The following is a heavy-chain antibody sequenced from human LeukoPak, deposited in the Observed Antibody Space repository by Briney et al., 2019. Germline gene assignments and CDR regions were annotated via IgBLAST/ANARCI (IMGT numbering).Heavy chain of an antibody. CDR2: IYYSGST. CDR1: GGSISSSSYY. D-gene: IGHD6-19*01. J-gene: IGHJ4*02. CDR3: ATLYSSLDY. Sequence: SETLSLTCTVSGGSISSSSYYWGWIRQPPGKGLEWIGSIYYSGSTYYNPSLKSRVTISVDTSKNQFSLKLSSVTAADTAVYYCATLYSSLDYWSQGTLVTVSS. V-gene: IGHV4-39*01.